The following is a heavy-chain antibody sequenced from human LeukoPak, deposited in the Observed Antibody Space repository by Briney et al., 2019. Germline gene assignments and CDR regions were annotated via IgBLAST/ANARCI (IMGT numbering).Heavy chain of an antibody. CDR1: VATVSSYA. D-gene: IGHD5-24*01. Sequence: SVKVSCKASVATVSSYAISCLRHAPGQRLEWMGGSIPIFGTANYAQELKDRVTITTDESTSPASMELGSPRSEDTAVYYCAGGIDGYNLVDYWGQGTLVTVSS. J-gene: IGHJ4*02. CDR2: SIPIFGTA. V-gene: IGHV1-69*05. CDR3: AGGIDGYNLVDY.